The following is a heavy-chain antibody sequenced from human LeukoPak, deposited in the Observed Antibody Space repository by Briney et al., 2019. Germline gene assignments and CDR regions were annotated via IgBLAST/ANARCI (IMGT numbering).Heavy chain of an antibody. CDR2: INHSGST. CDR3: ASRHYYDSSGYYMADY. Sequence: SETLSLTCAVYGGSFSGYYWSWIRQPPGKGLEWIGEINHSGSTNYNPSLKSRVTISVDTSKNQFSLKLSSVTAADTAVYYCASRHYYDSSGYYMADYWGQGTLVTVSS. V-gene: IGHV4-34*01. J-gene: IGHJ4*02. CDR1: GGSFSGYY. D-gene: IGHD3-22*01.